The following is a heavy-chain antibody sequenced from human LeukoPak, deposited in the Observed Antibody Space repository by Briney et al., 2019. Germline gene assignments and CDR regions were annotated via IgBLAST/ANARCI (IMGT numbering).Heavy chain of an antibody. CDR2: ISYDGSNK. J-gene: IGHJ4*02. Sequence: QPGGSLRLSCAASGFTFSSYAMHWVRQAPGKGLEWVAVISYDGSNKYYADSVKGRFTISRDNSKNSLYLQMNSLRAEDTAVYYCAREYYDSIWELDYFDYWGQGTLVTVSS. CDR1: GFTFSSYA. CDR3: AREYYDSIWELDYFDY. V-gene: IGHV3-30-3*01. D-gene: IGHD3-22*01.